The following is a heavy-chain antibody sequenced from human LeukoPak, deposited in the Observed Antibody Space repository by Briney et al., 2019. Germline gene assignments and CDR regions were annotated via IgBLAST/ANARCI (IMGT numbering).Heavy chain of an antibody. D-gene: IGHD1-26*01. Sequence: GGSLRLSCGVSGFTFSSHWMSRVRQAPGKGLGWVSIIYSGSSTFYADSVKGRFTISRDNSKNTLYLQMNSLRAEDTAVYYCARGGSYLSAFDIWGQGTMVTVSS. J-gene: IGHJ3*02. CDR2: IYSGSST. CDR3: ARGGSYLSAFDI. CDR1: GFTFSSHW. V-gene: IGHV3-53*01.